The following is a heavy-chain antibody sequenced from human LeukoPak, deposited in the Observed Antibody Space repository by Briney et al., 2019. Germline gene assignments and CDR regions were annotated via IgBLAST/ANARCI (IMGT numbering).Heavy chain of an antibody. V-gene: IGHV3-7*01. J-gene: IGHJ4*02. D-gene: IGHD2-2*02. CDR2: IKQDGSEK. Sequence: GGSLRLSCAASGFTFSSYSMSWVRQAPGKGLEWVANIKQDGSEKYYVDSVKGRFTISRDNAKNSLYLQMNSLRAEDTAVYYCARVSATAIDYWGQGTLVTVSS. CDR1: GFTFSSYS. CDR3: ARVSATAIDY.